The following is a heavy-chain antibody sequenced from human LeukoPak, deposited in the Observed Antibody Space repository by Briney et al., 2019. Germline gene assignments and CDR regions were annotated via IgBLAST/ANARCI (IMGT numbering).Heavy chain of an antibody. CDR2: ISGIGGST. CDR1: GFTFSSYA. CDR3: AKTVPELRYFDWLPGDADFDI. V-gene: IGHV3-23*01. J-gene: IGHJ3*02. D-gene: IGHD3-9*01. Sequence: GWSLRLSCAASGFTFSSYAMSWVRQAPGKGLEWVSAISGIGGSTYYAASVTDRFTISRENYKKKLYMKMNSMRAEDTAVYYCAKTVPELRYFDWLPGDADFDIWGQGTMVTVSS.